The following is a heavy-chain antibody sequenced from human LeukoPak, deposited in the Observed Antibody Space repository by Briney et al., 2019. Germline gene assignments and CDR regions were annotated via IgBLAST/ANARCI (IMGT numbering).Heavy chain of an antibody. J-gene: IGHJ4*02. CDR1: GGSFSSSSYY. CDR2: IYYSGST. Sequence: SETLSLTCSVSGGSFSSSSYYWGWIRQPPGKGLEWIGTIYYSGSTYYNPSLKSRVTISVDTSKSQFSLRLSSVTAADTAAYYCARHYGSGTYPLDSWGQGMLVTVSS. CDR3: ARHYGSGTYPLDS. V-gene: IGHV4-39*01. D-gene: IGHD3-10*01.